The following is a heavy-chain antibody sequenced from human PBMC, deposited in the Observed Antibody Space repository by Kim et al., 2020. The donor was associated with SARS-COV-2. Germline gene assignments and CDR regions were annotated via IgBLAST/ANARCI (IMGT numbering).Heavy chain of an antibody. CDR3: AKDPWFGELPLGDI. V-gene: IGHV3-30*02. D-gene: IGHD3-10*01. Sequence: ADSVKGRFTISRDNSKNTLYLQMNSLRAEDTAVYYCAKDPWFGELPLGDIWGQGTMVTVSS. J-gene: IGHJ3*02.